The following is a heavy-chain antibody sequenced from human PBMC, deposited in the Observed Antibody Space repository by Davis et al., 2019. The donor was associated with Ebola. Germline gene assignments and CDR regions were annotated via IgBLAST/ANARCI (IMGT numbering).Heavy chain of an antibody. CDR1: GGTFSSYA. CDR2: IIPIFGTA. D-gene: IGHD2-2*01. J-gene: IGHJ6*02. V-gene: IGHV1-69*13. Sequence: SVKVSCKASGGTFSSYAISWVRQAPGQGLEWMGGIIPIFGTANYAQKFQGRVTITADESTSTAYMELSSLRSEDTAVYYCARRGYCSSTSCYHYYYYGMDVWGQGTTVTVSS. CDR3: ARRGYCSSTSCYHYYYYGMDV.